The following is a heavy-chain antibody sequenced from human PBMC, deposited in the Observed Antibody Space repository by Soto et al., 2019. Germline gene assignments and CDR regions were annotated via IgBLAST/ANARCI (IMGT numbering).Heavy chain of an antibody. Sequence: PGGSLRLSCAASGFTFGSYGMHWVRQAPGKGLEWVAVIWYDGSNKYYADSVKGRFTISRDNSKNTLYLQMNSLRAEDTAVYYCARGTYDSSGSLDYWGQGTLVTVSS. CDR2: IWYDGSNK. D-gene: IGHD3-22*01. J-gene: IGHJ4*02. CDR3: ARGTYDSSGSLDY. V-gene: IGHV3-33*01. CDR1: GFTFGSYG.